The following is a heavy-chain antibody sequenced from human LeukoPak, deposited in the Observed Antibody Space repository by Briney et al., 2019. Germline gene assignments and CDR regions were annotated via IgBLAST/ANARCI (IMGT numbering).Heavy chain of an antibody. CDR2: INPNSGGT. CDR3: ARVCSSTSCSNWFDP. V-gene: IGHV1-2*02. J-gene: IGHJ5*02. CDR1: GYTFTGYY. D-gene: IGHD2-2*01. Sequence: GASVKVSCKASGYTFTGYYMHWVRQAHGQGLEWMGWINPNSGGTNYAQKFQGRVTMTRDTSISTAYMELSRLRSDDTAVYYCARVCSSTSCSNWFDPWGQGTLVTVSS.